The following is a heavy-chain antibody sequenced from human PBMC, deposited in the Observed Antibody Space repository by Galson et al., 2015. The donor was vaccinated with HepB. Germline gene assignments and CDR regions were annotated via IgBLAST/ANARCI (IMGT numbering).Heavy chain of an antibody. CDR3: ARGQRYYYDSSAYPQSVHFDY. Sequence: SVKVSCKASGYTFTGYYMHWVRQAPGQGLEWMGWINPNSGGTNYAQKFQGRVTMTRDTSISTAYMELSRLRSDDTAVYYCARGQRYYYDSSAYPQSVHFDYWGQGTLVTVSS. D-gene: IGHD3-22*01. CDR1: GYTFTGYY. V-gene: IGHV1-2*02. J-gene: IGHJ4*02. CDR2: INPNSGGT.